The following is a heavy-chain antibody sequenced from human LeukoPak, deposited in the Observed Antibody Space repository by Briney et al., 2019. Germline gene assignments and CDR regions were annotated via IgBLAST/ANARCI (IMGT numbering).Heavy chain of an antibody. CDR3: AKVAIEAAGMGGYFDY. V-gene: IGHV3-23*01. D-gene: IGHD6-13*01. J-gene: IGHJ4*02. CDR2: IGDTGVRT. CDR1: GFTFRNYA. Sequence: GGSLRLSCAASGFTFRNYAMSWVRQAPGKGLEWVSGIGDTGVRTYYTESVRGRFTISRDKSKNTLYLPMNSLRAEYTAVYYRAKVAIEAAGMGGYFDYWGQGTLVTVSS.